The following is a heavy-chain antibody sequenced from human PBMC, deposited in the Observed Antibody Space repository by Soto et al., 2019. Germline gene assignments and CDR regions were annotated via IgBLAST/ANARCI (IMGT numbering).Heavy chain of an antibody. CDR2: ISSSSSYI. Sequence: GRSLRRSCAASGFPFMRYSMNWVRQAPGKGLEWVSSISSSSSYIYYADSVKGRFTISRDNAKNSLYLQMNSLRAEDTAVYYCARKFSGGMDGWGQGTTVTVSS. V-gene: IGHV3-21*01. CDR3: ARKFSGGMDG. D-gene: IGHD3-10*01. J-gene: IGHJ6*02. CDR1: GFPFMRYS.